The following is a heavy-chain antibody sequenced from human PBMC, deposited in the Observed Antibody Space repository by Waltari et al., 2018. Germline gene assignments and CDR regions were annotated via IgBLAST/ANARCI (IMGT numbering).Heavy chain of an antibody. CDR2: IYYSGST. J-gene: IGHJ5*02. CDR3: ATKDLMSIFGGWFDP. Sequence: QVQLQESGPGLVKPSQTLSLTCTVPGCSISSGCYYWSWIRQHPGKGLEWIGYIYYSGSTYYNPSLKSRVTISVDTSKNQFSLKLSSVTAADTAVYYCATKDLMSIFGGWFDPWGQGTLVTVSS. CDR1: GCSISSGCYY. V-gene: IGHV4-31*03. D-gene: IGHD3-3*01.